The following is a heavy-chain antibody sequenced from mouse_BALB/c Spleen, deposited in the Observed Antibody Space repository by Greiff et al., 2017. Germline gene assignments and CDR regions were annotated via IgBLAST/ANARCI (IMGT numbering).Heavy chain of an antibody. V-gene: IGHV5-6-4*01. J-gene: IGHJ2*01. CDR2: ISSGGSYT. CDR3: TREDGNYVYYFDY. CDR1: GFTFSSYT. Sequence: DVKLVESGGGLVKPGGSLKLSCAASGFTFSSYTMSWVRQTPEKRLEWVATISSGGSYTYYPDSVKGRFTISRDNAKNTLYLQMSSLKSEDTAMYYCTREDGNYVYYFDYWGQGTTLTVSS. D-gene: IGHD2-1*01.